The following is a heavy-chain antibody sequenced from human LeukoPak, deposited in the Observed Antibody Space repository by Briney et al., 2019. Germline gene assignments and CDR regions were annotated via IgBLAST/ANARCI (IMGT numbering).Heavy chain of an antibody. J-gene: IGHJ4*02. CDR2: INHSGST. V-gene: IGHV4-34*01. CDR3: ARGNAYYDSSGYSYYFGY. D-gene: IGHD3-22*01. CDR1: GGSFSGYY. Sequence: PSEPLSLTCAVYGGSFSGYYWSWIRQPPGKGLEWIGEINHSGSTNYNPSLKSRVTISVDTSKNQFSLKLSSVTAADTAVYYCARGNAYYDSSGYSYYFGYWGQGTLVTVSS.